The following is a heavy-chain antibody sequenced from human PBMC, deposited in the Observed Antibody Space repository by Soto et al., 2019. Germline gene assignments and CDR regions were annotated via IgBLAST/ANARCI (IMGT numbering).Heavy chain of an antibody. J-gene: IGHJ3*02. Sequence: PGGSLRLSCAASGFTFSSYAMSWVRQAPGKGLEWVSAISGSGGSTYYADSVKGRFTISRDNSKNTLYLQMNSLRAEDTAVYYCAKNLGDGYNLNDAFDIWGQGTMVTVSS. CDR2: ISGSGGST. V-gene: IGHV3-23*01. D-gene: IGHD5-12*01. CDR3: AKNLGDGYNLNDAFDI. CDR1: GFTFSSYA.